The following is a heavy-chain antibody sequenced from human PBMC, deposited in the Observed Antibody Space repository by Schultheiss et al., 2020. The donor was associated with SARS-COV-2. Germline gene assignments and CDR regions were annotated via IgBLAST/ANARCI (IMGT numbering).Heavy chain of an antibody. J-gene: IGHJ4*02. V-gene: IGHV1-8*02. CDR2: MNPNSGNT. D-gene: IGHD6-13*01. Sequence: ASVKVSCKASGYTFTSYGISWVRQAPGQGLEWMGWMNPNSGNTGYAQKFQGRVTMTRNTSISTAYMELSSLRSEDTAVYYCARAAAAGFVRDDDWGQGTLVTVSS. CDR3: ARAAAAGFVRDDD. CDR1: GYTFTSYG.